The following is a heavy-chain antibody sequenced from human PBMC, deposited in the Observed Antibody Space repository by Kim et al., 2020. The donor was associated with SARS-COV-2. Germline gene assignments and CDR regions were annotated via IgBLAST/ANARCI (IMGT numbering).Heavy chain of an antibody. CDR2: IRSKAYGGTT. V-gene: IGHV3-49*04. CDR1: GFTFGDYA. J-gene: IGHJ4*02. CDR3: TRGFYSGSYYYGY. Sequence: GGSLRLSCTASGFTFGDYAMSWVRQAPGKGLEWVGFIRSKAYGGTTEYAASVKGRFTISRDDSKNIAYLQMNSLKTEDTAVYYCTRGFYSGSYYYGYWGQGTLVTVSS. D-gene: IGHD1-26*01.